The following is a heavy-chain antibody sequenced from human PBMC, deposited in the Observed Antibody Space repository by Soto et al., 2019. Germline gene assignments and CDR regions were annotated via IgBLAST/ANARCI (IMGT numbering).Heavy chain of an antibody. CDR2: INHSGST. CDR3: ASFSPYSSSFYCGMDV. J-gene: IGHJ6*02. CDR1: GGSFSGYY. Sequence: SETLSLTCAVYGGSFSGYYWSWIRRPPGKGLEWIGEINHSGSTNYNPSLKSRVTISVDTSKNQFSLKLSPVTAADTAVYYCASFSPYSSSFYCGMDVWGQGTTVTVSS. V-gene: IGHV4-34*01. D-gene: IGHD6-6*01.